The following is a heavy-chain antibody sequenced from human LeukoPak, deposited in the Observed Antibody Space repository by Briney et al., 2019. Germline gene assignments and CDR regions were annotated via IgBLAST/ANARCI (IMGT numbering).Heavy chain of an antibody. CDR3: AREIGGSYGEGADY. CDR1: GYTFTSYG. Sequence: ASVKVSCKASGYTFTSYGISWVRQAPGQGLEWMGWISAYNGNTNYAQKFQGRVTITADESTSTAYMELSSLRSEDTAVYYCAREIGGSYGEGADYWGQGTLVTVSS. CDR2: ISAYNGNT. D-gene: IGHD1-26*01. V-gene: IGHV1-18*01. J-gene: IGHJ4*02.